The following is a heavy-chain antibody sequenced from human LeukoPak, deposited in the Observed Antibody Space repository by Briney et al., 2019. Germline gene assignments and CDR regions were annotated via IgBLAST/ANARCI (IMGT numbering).Heavy chain of an antibody. CDR2: INHSGST. D-gene: IGHD5-12*01. J-gene: IGHJ6*03. CDR1: GGSFSGYY. V-gene: IGHV4-34*01. CDR3: ARTIVATTYVDV. Sequence: SETLSLTCAVYGGSFSGYYWSWIRQPPGRGLEWIGKINHSGSTYYNPSLKSRVTISVDTSKNQFSLKLSSVTAADTAVYYCARTIVATTYVDVWGKGTTVTVSS.